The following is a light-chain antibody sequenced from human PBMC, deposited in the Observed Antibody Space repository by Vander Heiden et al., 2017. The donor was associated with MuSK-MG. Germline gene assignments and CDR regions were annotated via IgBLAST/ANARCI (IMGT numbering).Light chain of an antibody. CDR3: CSNADGSTFV. CDR1: NSDVGTYNL. V-gene: IGLV2-23*02. CDR2: EVD. J-gene: IGLJ1*01. Sequence: QSALTQPASVSGSPGQSITISCTGSNSDVGTYNLVSWYQQRPGKAPQLIIYEVDKRFSGVSNRFSGSKSGTTASLTISGLQADDEADYYCCSNADGSTFVFGGGTKVTVL.